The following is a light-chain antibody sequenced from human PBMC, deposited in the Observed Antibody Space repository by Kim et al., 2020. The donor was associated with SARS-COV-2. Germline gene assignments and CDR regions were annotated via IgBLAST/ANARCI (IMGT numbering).Light chain of an antibody. V-gene: IGKV1-39*01. CDR1: QSIRSS. Sequence: DIQMTQSPSSLSASVGDRVTITCRANQSIRSSLNWYQKKPEKAPKLLIFGISTLQSGVPSRFSGSGSGTEFTLTISSLQPEDFATYYCQQSYTTRWTFGQGTKVDIK. J-gene: IGKJ1*01. CDR3: QQSYTTRWT. CDR2: GIS.